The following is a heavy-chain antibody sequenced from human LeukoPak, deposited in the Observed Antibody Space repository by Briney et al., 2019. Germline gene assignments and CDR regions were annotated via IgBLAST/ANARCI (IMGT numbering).Heavy chain of an antibody. CDR3: ARDRREQQLVPNWFDP. J-gene: IGHJ5*02. Sequence: ASVKVSCKASGYTFTSYGISWVRQAPGQGLEWMGWISAYNGNTNYAQKLQGRVTMTTDTSTSTAYMELRSLRSDDTAVYYCARDRREQQLVPNWFDPWGQGTLVTVSS. V-gene: IGHV1-18*01. CDR1: GYTFTSYG. D-gene: IGHD6-13*01. CDR2: ISAYNGNT.